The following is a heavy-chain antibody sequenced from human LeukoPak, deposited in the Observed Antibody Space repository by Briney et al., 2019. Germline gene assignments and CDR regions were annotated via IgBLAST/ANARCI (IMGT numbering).Heavy chain of an antibody. Sequence: TSETLSLTCAVYGGSFRAYYWSWIRQPPGKGLEWIGEINHSGSTDYNPSLKSRVTISVDTSKNQFSLKLSSVTAADTAVYYCARGGFYCGGDCYFDYWGQGTLVTVSS. J-gene: IGHJ4*02. CDR1: GGSFRAYY. D-gene: IGHD2-21*02. CDR2: INHSGST. CDR3: ARGGFYCGGDCYFDY. V-gene: IGHV4-34*01.